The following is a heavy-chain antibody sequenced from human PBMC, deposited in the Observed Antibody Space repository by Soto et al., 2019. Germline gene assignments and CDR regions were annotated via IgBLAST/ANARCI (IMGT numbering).Heavy chain of an antibody. CDR2: IYWDDDK. Sequence: KPSETLSLTCTVSGDSISSTDYYWTWIRQPPGKALEWLAVIYWDDDKRYSTSLKNRLTVSKDTSKNQVVLTMTNVAPADTATYYCAHGTFGGIIVAGAMDVWGQGTTVTVSS. CDR3: AHGTFGGIIVAGAMDV. V-gene: IGHV2-5*08. CDR1: GDSISSTDYY. D-gene: IGHD3-16*02. J-gene: IGHJ6*02.